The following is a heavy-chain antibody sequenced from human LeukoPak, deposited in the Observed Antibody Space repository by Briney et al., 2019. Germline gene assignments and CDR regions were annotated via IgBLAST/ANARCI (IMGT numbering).Heavy chain of an antibody. CDR3: ARGYCSSTSCYGAAFDI. V-gene: IGHV4-34*01. CDR1: GGSFSGYS. J-gene: IGHJ3*02. CDR2: INHSGST. Sequence: SETLSLTCAVNGGSFSGYSWSWIRQPPRKGLEWIGEINHSGSTKYNPSLKSRVTISVDTSKKQLSLELSSMTAADTAVYYCARGYCSSTSCYGAAFDIWGQGTMVTVSS. D-gene: IGHD2-2*01.